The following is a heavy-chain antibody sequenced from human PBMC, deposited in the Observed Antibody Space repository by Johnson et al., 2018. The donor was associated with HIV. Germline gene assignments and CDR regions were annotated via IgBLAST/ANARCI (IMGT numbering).Heavy chain of an antibody. Sequence: VQLVESGGGVVRPGGSLRLSCAASGFTFDDYGMSWVRQAPGKGLEWVSGIIWNGGNTAYADSVKGRFTISRDNSKNTLYLEMNSLRVEDTAVYYCAKVVTSSSSWQDDAFDIWGQGTVVTVSS. CDR2: IIWNGGNT. J-gene: IGHJ3*02. CDR3: AKVVTSSSSWQDDAFDI. CDR1: GFTFDDYG. V-gene: IGHV3-20*04. D-gene: IGHD6-13*01.